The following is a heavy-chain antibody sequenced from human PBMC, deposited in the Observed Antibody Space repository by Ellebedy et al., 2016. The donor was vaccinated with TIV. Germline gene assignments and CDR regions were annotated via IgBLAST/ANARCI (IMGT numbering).Heavy chain of an antibody. CDR2: LRGDYGST. Sequence: GGSLRLXXAASGFIFRSYALTWVRQAPGKGLEWVSSLRGDYGSTYYADSVKGRFTISRDNSKNTLYLQMNSLRADNTAVYYCAVTTGTATTSRFEYWGQGILVIVSS. D-gene: IGHD1-1*01. CDR1: GFIFRSYA. J-gene: IGHJ4*02. V-gene: IGHV3-23*01. CDR3: AVTTGTATTSRFEY.